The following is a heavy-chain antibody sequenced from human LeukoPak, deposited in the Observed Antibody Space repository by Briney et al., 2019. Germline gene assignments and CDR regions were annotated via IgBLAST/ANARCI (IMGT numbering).Heavy chain of an antibody. V-gene: IGHV3-21*01. CDR2: ISTSSTYI. Sequence: PGGSLRLSCAASRFTFSSYQMNWVRQAPGKGLEWVSSISTSSTYIYYADSVKGRFTISRDNAKNSLYLQMNSLRAEDTAVYYCARDPPFIIGTTFFDYWGQGTLVTVSS. D-gene: IGHD1-20*01. CDR3: ARDPPFIIGTTFFDY. CDR1: RFTFSSYQ. J-gene: IGHJ4*02.